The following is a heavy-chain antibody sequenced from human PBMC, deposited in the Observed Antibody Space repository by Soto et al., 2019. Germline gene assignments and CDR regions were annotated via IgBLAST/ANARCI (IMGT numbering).Heavy chain of an antibody. CDR1: GDSISNSRFY. V-gene: IGHV4-39*01. J-gene: IGHJ5*02. CDR2: IYHTGNA. D-gene: IGHD6-13*01. CDR3: ARPKTIGAAAGKGWFDP. Sequence: SETLSLTCSVSGDSISNSRFYWAWIRQPPGEGLEWIGSIYHTGNAYYNPSLKSRVTISVDTSKNQFSLKLTYVTAADTAMYYCARPKTIGAAAGKGWFDPWGQGTLVTVSS.